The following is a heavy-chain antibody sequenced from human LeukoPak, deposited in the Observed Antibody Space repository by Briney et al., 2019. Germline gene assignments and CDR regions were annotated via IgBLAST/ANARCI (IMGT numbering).Heavy chain of an antibody. Sequence: PGGSLRLSCAASGFTFSSYSMNWVRQAPGKGLEWVSSISSSSSYIYYADSVKGRFTISRDNAKNSLYLQMNSLRAEDTAVYYCARDTGDYYDSSGHYDNWGQGTLVTVSS. V-gene: IGHV3-21*01. J-gene: IGHJ4*02. CDR3: ARDTGDYYDSSGHYDN. CDR2: ISSSSSYI. CDR1: GFTFSSYS. D-gene: IGHD3-22*01.